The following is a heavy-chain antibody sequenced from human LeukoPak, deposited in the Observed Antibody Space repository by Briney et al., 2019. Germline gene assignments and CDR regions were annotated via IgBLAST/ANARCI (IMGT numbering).Heavy chain of an antibody. J-gene: IGHJ4*02. CDR3: ARLYYGSGSYYRRASKLGYYFDY. D-gene: IGHD3-10*01. CDR1: GSSFTSYW. V-gene: IGHV5-51*01. Sequence: HGESLKIPCKGSGSSFTSYWIGWVRQMPGKGLEWMGIIYPGDSDTRYSPSFQGRVTISADKSISTAYLQWSSLKASDTAMYYCARLYYGSGSYYRRASKLGYYFDYWGQGTLVTVSS. CDR2: IYPGDSDT.